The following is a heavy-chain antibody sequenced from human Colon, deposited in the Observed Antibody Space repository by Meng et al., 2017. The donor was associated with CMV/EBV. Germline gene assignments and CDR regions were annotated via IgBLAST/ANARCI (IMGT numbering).Heavy chain of an antibody. CDR3: AKGLDSGSHYRAFEM. J-gene: IGHJ3*02. D-gene: IGHD3-22*01. V-gene: IGHV3-23*01. CDR2: LYYTGDIT. CDR1: GFTFDNYA. Sequence: GESLKISCATSGFTFDNYAMSWVRQAPGKGLEWVSTLYYTGDITYYADSVKGRFTISRDTSTSSLYLQMNGLRAEDTALYYCAKGLDSGSHYRAFEMLGQGTMVTVSS.